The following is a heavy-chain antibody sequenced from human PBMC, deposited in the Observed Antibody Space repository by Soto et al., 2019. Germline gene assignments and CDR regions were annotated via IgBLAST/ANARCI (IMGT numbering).Heavy chain of an antibody. D-gene: IGHD6-6*01. V-gene: IGHV3-30*03. CDR1: GLIFSTNG. J-gene: IGHJ4*02. CDR2: ISDDGGDT. Sequence: QVQLVESGGGVVQPGRSLRLSCTASGLIFSTNGMHWVRQAPGKGLEWVAHISDDGGDTYYADSVRGRFTISRDNSKSPLYLQTKSLRVEDTAVYYCARDRYSSSPGHLEYWGQGTLVTVSS. CDR3: ARDRYSSSPGHLEY.